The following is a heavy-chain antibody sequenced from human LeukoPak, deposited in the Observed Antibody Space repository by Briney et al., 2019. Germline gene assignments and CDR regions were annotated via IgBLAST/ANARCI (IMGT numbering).Heavy chain of an antibody. Sequence: GGSLRLSCAPSGFTFDDYAMHWVRQAPGKGLEWVSGIGWNSGGIVYADSVKGRFTISRDNAKNSLYLQMNSLGAEDTALYYCAKDFGLGSGSYYNFDYWGQGTLVTVSS. CDR3: AKDFGLGSGSYYNFDY. J-gene: IGHJ4*02. CDR2: IGWNSGGI. V-gene: IGHV3-9*01. CDR1: GFTFDDYA. D-gene: IGHD3-10*02.